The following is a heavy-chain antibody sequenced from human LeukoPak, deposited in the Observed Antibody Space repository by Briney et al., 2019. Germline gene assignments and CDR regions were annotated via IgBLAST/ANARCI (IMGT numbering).Heavy chain of an antibody. J-gene: IGHJ6*03. CDR2: INHSGST. Sequence: SETLSLTCAVYGGSFSGYYWSWIRQPPGKGLEWIGEINHSGSTNYNPSLKSRVTISVDTSKNQLSLKLSSVTAADTAVYYCARVVHYDFWSGYFGNYYYYYMDVWGKGTTVTVSS. V-gene: IGHV4-34*01. CDR3: ARVVHYDFWSGYFGNYYYYYMDV. D-gene: IGHD3-3*01. CDR1: GGSFSGYY.